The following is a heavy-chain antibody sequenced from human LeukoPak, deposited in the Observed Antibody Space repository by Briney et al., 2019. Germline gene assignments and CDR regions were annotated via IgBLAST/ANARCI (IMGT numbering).Heavy chain of an antibody. CDR3: ARDRGGWIDY. D-gene: IGHD6-19*01. J-gene: IGHJ4*02. CDR2: IYSGGST. V-gene: IGHV3-53*01. Sequence: GGSLRLXCAASGFTGSSSYMRWVRRAPGKGLEWVSVIYSGGSTYYADSVKDRFTISRDNSKNTLYLQMNSLRAEDTAVYYCARDRGGWIDYWGQGTLVTVSS. CDR1: GFTGSSSY.